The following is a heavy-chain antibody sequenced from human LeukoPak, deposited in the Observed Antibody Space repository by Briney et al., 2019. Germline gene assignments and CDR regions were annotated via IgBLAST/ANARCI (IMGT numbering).Heavy chain of an antibody. V-gene: IGHV3-23*01. Sequence: GGSLRLSCAASGFTFSGYAMSWVRQAPGKGLEWVSGISGSGGSTYYADSVKGRFTISRDNSKNTLYLQMNSLRAEDTAVYYCAKTDSGSYSWFDPWGQGTLVTVSS. J-gene: IGHJ5*02. CDR2: ISGSGGST. D-gene: IGHD1-26*01. CDR1: GFTFSGYA. CDR3: AKTDSGSYSWFDP.